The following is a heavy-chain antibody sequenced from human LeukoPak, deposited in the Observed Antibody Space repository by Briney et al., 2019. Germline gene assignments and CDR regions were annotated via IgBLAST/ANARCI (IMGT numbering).Heavy chain of an antibody. J-gene: IGHJ3*02. CDR2: ISSSSSYI. D-gene: IGHD5-24*01. Sequence: PGGSLRLSCAASGFTFSSYSMNWVRQAPGKGLEWVSSISSSSSYIYYADSVKGRSTISRDNAKNSLYLQMNSLRAEDTAVYYCARELREEMAPELETDAFGIWGQGTMVTVSS. CDR1: GFTFSSYS. CDR3: ARELREEMAPELETDAFGI. V-gene: IGHV3-21*01.